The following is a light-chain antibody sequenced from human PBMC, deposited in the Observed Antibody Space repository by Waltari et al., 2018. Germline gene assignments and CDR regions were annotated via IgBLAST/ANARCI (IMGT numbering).Light chain of an antibody. J-gene: IGKJ2*01. V-gene: IGKV3-20*01. Sequence: EIVLTQSPGTLSLSPGERATLSCRASHSVSSSSLAWYQQKPGQAPRLLIYAASRRATGIPDRISGSGSETDFTLTLSSLEPEDFAVYYCQQHGSSPFTFGQGTKVEIK. CDR2: AAS. CDR1: HSVSSSS. CDR3: QQHGSSPFT.